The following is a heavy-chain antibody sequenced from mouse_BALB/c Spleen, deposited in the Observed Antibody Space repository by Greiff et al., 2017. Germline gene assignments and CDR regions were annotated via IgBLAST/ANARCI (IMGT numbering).Heavy chain of an antibody. D-gene: IGHD2-2*01. CDR2: IWAGGST. V-gene: IGHV2-9*02. Sequence: VKLVESGPGLVAPSQSLSITCTVSGFSLTSYGVHWVRQPPGKGLEWLGVIWAGGSTNYNSALMSRLSISKDNSKSQVFLKMNSLQTADTAMYYCARDLYGYDYFDYWGQGTTLTVSS. CDR1: GFSLTSYG. J-gene: IGHJ2*01. CDR3: ARDLYGYDYFDY.